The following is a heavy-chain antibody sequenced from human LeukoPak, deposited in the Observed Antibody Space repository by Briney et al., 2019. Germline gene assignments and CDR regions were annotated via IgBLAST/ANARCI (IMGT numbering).Heavy chain of an antibody. D-gene: IGHD6-19*01. V-gene: IGHV3-21*01. CDR2: ISSTSSYI. CDR1: GFTFSSYT. J-gene: IGHJ2*01. Sequence: PGGSLRLSCAASGFTFSSYTMNWVRQAPGKGQEWASYISSTSSYINYADSVKGRFTISRDNAKNSLYLQMNSLRAEDTAVCYCARTSSGWAPPQPAWYFDLWGRGTLVTVSS. CDR3: ARTSSGWAPPQPAWYFDL.